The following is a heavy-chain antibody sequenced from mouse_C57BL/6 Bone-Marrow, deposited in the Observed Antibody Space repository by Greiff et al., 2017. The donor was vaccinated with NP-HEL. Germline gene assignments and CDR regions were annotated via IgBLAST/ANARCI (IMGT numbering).Heavy chain of an antibody. Sequence: VQLQQPGTELVKPGASVKLSCKASGYTFTSYWMHWVKQRPGQGHEWIGNINPSNGGTNYNEKFKSKATLTVDKSSSTAYMQLSSLTSEDSAVYYCARAITTVVPMDYWGQGTSVTVSS. CDR2: INPSNGGT. J-gene: IGHJ4*01. CDR1: GYTFTSYW. CDR3: ARAITTVVPMDY. V-gene: IGHV1-53*01. D-gene: IGHD1-1*01.